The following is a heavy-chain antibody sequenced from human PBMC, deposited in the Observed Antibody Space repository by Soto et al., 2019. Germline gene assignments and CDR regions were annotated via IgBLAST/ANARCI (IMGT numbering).Heavy chain of an antibody. Sequence: SETLSLTCAVYGGSFSGYYWSWIRQPPGKGLEWIGEINHSGSTNYNPSLKSRVTISVDTSKNQFSLKLSSVTAADTAVYYCARGVLRNVDTAKSYYYYMDVWGKGTTVTVSS. J-gene: IGHJ6*03. CDR2: INHSGST. CDR3: ARGVLRNVDTAKSYYYYMDV. V-gene: IGHV4-34*01. CDR1: GGSFSGYY. D-gene: IGHD5-18*01.